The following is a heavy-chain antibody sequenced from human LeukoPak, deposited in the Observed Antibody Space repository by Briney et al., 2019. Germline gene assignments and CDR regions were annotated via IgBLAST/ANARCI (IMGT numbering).Heavy chain of an antibody. CDR2: INHSGST. CDR3: ARRGETSHFGSFDY. CDR1: GGSISSSSYY. D-gene: IGHD3-10*01. J-gene: IGHJ4*02. V-gene: IGHV4-39*07. Sequence: SETLSLTCTVSGGSISSSSYYWGWIRQPPGKGLEWIGEINHSGSTNYNPSLKSRVTISVDTSKNQFSLKLSSVTAADTAVYYCARRGETSHFGSFDYWGQGTLVTVSS.